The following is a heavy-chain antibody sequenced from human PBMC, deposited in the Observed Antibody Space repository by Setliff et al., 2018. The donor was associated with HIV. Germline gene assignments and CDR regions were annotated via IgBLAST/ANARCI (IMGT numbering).Heavy chain of an antibody. CDR2: IKSKTDGGTA. CDR1: GFTFSNAW. CDR3: ATAPGYYDSSPFDW. J-gene: IGHJ4*02. V-gene: IGHV3-15*07. Sequence: LSCAASGFTFSNAWMNWVRQAPGKGLEWVGRIKSKTDGGTADYAAPVRGRFTFSRDDSKNTVYLQMNSLKTEDTAVYYCATAPGYYDSSPFDWWGPGTLVTVSS. D-gene: IGHD3-22*01.